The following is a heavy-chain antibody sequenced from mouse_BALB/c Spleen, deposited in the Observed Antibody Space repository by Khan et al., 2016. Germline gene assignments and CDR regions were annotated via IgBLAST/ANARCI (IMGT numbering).Heavy chain of an antibody. V-gene: IGHV3-2*02. D-gene: IGHD1-1*01. CDR2: ISYSGST. J-gene: IGHJ1*01. CDR3: ARYYYSSRWWYFDV. Sequence: EVQLLESGPGLVKPSQSLSLTCTVTGYSITSDYAWNWIRQFPGNKLEWMGYISYSGSTSYNPSLKSRFFITRDTSKNQFFLQLNSVTTEDTATHYYARYYYSSRWWYFDVWGGGTAITLSS. CDR1: GYSITSDYA.